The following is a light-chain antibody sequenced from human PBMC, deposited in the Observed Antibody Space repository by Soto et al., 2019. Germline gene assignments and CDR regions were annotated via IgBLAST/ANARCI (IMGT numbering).Light chain of an antibody. V-gene: IGKV3-20*01. CDR1: QSVSSSY. J-gene: IGKJ2*01. Sequence: EIVLTQSPGTLSLSPGEGATLSCRASQSVSSSYLAWYQQKPGQAPRLLIYGASSRATGIPDRFSGSGSGTAFTLTISRLEPEDLSVYYCQQYGSSPLYTFGQGTKLEIK. CDR2: GAS. CDR3: QQYGSSPLYT.